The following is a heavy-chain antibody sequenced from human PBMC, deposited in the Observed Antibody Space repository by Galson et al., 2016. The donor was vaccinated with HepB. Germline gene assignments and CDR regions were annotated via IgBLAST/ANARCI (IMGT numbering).Heavy chain of an antibody. CDR3: ASDGFGVVYFYSGMDV. CDR1: GYTFISYA. CDR2: INPGRGDT. D-gene: IGHD3-3*01. J-gene: IGHJ6*02. V-gene: IGHV1-3*01. Sequence: SVKVSCKASGYTFISYAMHWVRQAPGQSLEYMGWINPGRGDTEYSQKFQGRVTFTTDTSARTAYMELSSLTSEDTAIYYCASDGFGVVYFYSGMDVWGQGTTVTVS.